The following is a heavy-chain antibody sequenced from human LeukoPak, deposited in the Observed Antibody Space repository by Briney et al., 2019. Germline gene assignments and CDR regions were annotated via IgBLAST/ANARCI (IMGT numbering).Heavy chain of an antibody. J-gene: IGHJ4*02. Sequence: ASVKVSCKASGYTFTSYDINWVRQATGQGLEWMGWMNPNSGNTGYAQKFQGRVTMTRNTSISTAYMELSSLRSEDTAVYYCARSPLVKYDFWSRWWVVPPDYWGQGTLVTVSS. CDR2: MNPNSGNT. D-gene: IGHD3-3*01. CDR3: ARSPLVKYDFWSRWWVVPPDY. V-gene: IGHV1-8*01. CDR1: GYTFTSYD.